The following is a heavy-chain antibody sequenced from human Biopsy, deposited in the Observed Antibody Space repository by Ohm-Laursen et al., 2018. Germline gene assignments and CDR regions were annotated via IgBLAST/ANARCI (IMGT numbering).Heavy chain of an antibody. CDR1: GYTFTTFG. CDR3: ARDPRINVVEGVIAGAAFPDY. V-gene: IGHV1-18*01. J-gene: IGHJ4*02. Sequence: SVKVSCKASGYTFTTFGITWVRQAPGQGLEWVGWISGYHGYTKSAQKFQGRVTMTADTSTKTAYLEVTGLRSDDSAFYYRARDPRINVVEGVIAGAAFPDYWGQGTLVTVSS. D-gene: IGHD3-16*02. CDR2: ISGYHGYT.